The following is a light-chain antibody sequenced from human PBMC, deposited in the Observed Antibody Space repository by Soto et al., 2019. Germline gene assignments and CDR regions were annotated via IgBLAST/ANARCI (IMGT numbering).Light chain of an antibody. V-gene: IGKV2-28*01. Sequence: VLTQSPLSLPVTPGESASISCNSSQSLLFTNGYNYLDWYLQRPGQSPQLLIYLGSDRASGVPDKFSGSGSGTHFTLKISRVEAEDVGVYYCMQSLELPTFGGGTKVEIK. CDR1: QSLLFTNGYNY. CDR2: LGS. J-gene: IGKJ4*01. CDR3: MQSLELPT.